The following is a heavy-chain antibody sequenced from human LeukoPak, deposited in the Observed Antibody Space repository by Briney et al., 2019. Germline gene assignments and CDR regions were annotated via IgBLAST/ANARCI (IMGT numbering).Heavy chain of an antibody. CDR2: ISGSGGST. CDR1: GFTFSSYA. CDR3: AYGDIAAAGNYYYYGMDV. J-gene: IGHJ6*02. V-gene: IGHV3-23*01. Sequence: PGGSLRLSCAASGFTFSSYAMSWVRQAPGKGLEWVSAISGSGGSTYYADSVKGRFTTSRDNSKNTLYLQMNSLRAEDTAVYYCAYGDIAAAGNYYYYGMDVWGQGTTVTVSS. D-gene: IGHD6-13*01.